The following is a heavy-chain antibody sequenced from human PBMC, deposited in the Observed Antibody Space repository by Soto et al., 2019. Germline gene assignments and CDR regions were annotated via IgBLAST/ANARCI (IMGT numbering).Heavy chain of an antibody. CDR2: IATGGDRI. Sequence: EEQLVESGGDLVQPGGSLRLSCTSSGFALDTYDMNWVRLAPGKDLEWISHIATGGDRIYYADSVKGRFTISRDNARNSLYLQMNSLRDDDTALDYCAGELVLMFASYDAFTVWGQGTVVTVSS. CDR3: AGELVLMFASYDAFTV. D-gene: IGHD2-21*01. CDR1: GFALDTYD. V-gene: IGHV3-48*03. J-gene: IGHJ3*01.